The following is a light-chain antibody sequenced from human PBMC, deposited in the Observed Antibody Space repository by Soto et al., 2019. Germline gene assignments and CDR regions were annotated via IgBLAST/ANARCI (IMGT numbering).Light chain of an antibody. Sequence: EIVLTQSRATLSLSPGERATLSCRASQSINRHLAWYRQKPGQAPRLLIYDASNRATGIPDRFSCGGSGTDFTLTISSREPAEFGVYYCQQRSNWPPVTFGVGTKVEMK. V-gene: IGKV3-11*01. CDR3: QQRSNWPPVT. CDR1: QSINRH. CDR2: DAS. J-gene: IGKJ4*01.